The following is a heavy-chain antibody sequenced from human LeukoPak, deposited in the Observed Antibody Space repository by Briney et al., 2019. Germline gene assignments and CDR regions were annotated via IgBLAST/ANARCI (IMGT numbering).Heavy chain of an antibody. D-gene: IGHD3-10*01. V-gene: IGHV3-74*01. CDR2: INSDGSST. CDR3: AREVLWFGGGGLDP. Sequence: GRTLRLSCAASGFTLSRYWMHWAREARGKGLVWVSRINSDGSSTSYADSVKGRFTLSRDNAKNTLYLQMNSLRAEDTAVYYCAREVLWFGGGGLDPWGQGTLVTVSS. J-gene: IGHJ5*02. CDR1: GFTLSRYW.